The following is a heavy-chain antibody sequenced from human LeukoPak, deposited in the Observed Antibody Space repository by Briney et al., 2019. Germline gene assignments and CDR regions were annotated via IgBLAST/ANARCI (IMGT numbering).Heavy chain of an antibody. V-gene: IGHV4-34*01. D-gene: IGHD3-3*01. CDR2: INHSGST. Sequence: SETLSLTCAVYGGSFSGYYWSWIRQPPGKGLEWIGEINHSGSTNYNPSLKSRVTISVDTSKNQFSLKLSSVTAADTAVYYCARGVGGSITIFGVVTGNWFDPWGQGTLVTVSS. J-gene: IGHJ5*02. CDR1: GGSFSGYY. CDR3: ARGVGGSITIFGVVTGNWFDP.